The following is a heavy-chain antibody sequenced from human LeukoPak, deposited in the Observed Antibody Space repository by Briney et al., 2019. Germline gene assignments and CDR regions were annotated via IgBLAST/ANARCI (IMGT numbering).Heavy chain of an antibody. CDR2: IKQDGREK. J-gene: IGHJ4*02. D-gene: IGHD3-10*01. V-gene: IGHV3-7*01. Sequence: PGGSLRLSCAPSGFTFSSYWISGVRQAPGKGLEWVANIKQDGREKYYVASVKGRFTISRDNAKNSLYLQMNSLRAEDTAVYYCVRGWGLDYWGQGTLVTVSS. CDR3: VRGWGLDY. CDR1: GFTFSSYW.